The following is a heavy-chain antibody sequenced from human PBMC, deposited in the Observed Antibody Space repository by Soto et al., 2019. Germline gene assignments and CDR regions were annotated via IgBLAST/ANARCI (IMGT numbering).Heavy chain of an antibody. J-gene: IGHJ4*02. CDR1: GYTFTNYA. V-gene: IGHV1-3*01. CDR3: ARDSHGCDY. D-gene: IGHD6-19*01. Sequence: QVQLVQSGAEVKKPGASVKVSCKASGYTFTNYAMHWVRQAPGQRLEWMGWINAGNGNTKYSQKFQDRVTITRDTSSSTAYMELSSLTSEDTAVYYCARDSHGCDYWGQGTLVTVSS. CDR2: INAGNGNT.